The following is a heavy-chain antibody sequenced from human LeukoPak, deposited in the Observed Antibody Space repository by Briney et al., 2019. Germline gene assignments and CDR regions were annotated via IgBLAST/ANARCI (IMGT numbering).Heavy chain of an antibody. V-gene: IGHV4-34*01. CDR1: GGSFSGYY. J-gene: IGHJ6*02. CDR3: ARGIQLLRYYYYYYGTDV. CDR2: INHRGST. Sequence: SETLSLTCAVYGGSFSGYYWSWIRQPPGKGLEWIGEINHRGSTNYHPSLKSRVTISVDTSMNQFSLKLSSVTAADTAVYYCARGIQLLRYYYYYYGTDVGGQGSTVTVS. D-gene: IGHD2-2*01.